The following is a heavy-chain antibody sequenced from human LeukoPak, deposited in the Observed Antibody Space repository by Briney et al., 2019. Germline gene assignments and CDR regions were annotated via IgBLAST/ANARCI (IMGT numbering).Heavy chain of an antibody. CDR3: ARSSRIAAAGTFDY. D-gene: IGHD6-13*01. Sequence: GGSLRLSCAASGFTFSSYGMHWVRQAPGKGLERVAVIWYDGSNKNYADSVKGRFTISRDNSKNTLYLQMNSLRAEDTAVYYCARSSRIAAAGTFDYWGQGTLVTVSS. CDR2: IWYDGSNK. J-gene: IGHJ4*02. V-gene: IGHV3-33*01. CDR1: GFTFSSYG.